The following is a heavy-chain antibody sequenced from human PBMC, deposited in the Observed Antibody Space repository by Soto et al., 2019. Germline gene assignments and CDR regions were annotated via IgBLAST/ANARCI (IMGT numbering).Heavy chain of an antibody. V-gene: IGHV1-18*01. J-gene: IGHJ3*02. Sequence: ASVKVSCKASGYTFTSYGISWVRQAPGQGLEWMGWISAYNGNTNYAQKLQGRVTMTTDTSTSTAYMELRSLRSDDTAVYYCARAITIFGVVTLGAFDIWGQGTMVTVSS. CDR1: GYTFTSYG. D-gene: IGHD3-3*01. CDR2: ISAYNGNT. CDR3: ARAITIFGVVTLGAFDI.